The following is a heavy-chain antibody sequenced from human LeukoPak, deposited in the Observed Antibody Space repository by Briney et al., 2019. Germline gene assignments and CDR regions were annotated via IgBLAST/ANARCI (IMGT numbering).Heavy chain of an antibody. D-gene: IGHD3-10*01. CDR2: ISSSSSTI. Sequence: PGGSLRLSCEASGFTFSSYSMNWVRQAPGKGLEWVSYISSSSSTIYYADSVKGRFTISRDNAKNSLYLQMNSLRAEDTAVYYCARVRGFGDDYMDVWGKGTTVTVSS. V-gene: IGHV3-48*04. J-gene: IGHJ6*03. CDR1: GFTFSSYS. CDR3: ARVRGFGDDYMDV.